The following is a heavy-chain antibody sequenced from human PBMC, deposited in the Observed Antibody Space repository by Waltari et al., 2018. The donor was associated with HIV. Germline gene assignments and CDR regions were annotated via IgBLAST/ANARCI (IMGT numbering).Heavy chain of an antibody. J-gene: IGHJ4*02. D-gene: IGHD4-17*01. CDR3: ARVMTTVTFFDY. CDR2: IRQDGSEK. Sequence: EVQLVESGGGLVQPGGSLRLSCTASGFPFSTYWMSWVRQAPGKGLEWVANIRQDGSEKYYVDSVEGRFTISRDNAKTSLYLQMNSLRAEDTAVYYCARVMTTVTFFDYWGQGTLVTISS. CDR1: GFPFSTYW. V-gene: IGHV3-7*01.